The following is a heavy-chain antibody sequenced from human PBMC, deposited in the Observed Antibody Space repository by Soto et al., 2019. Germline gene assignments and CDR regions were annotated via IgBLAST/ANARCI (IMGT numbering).Heavy chain of an antibody. CDR3: TTRTGTLRKDYYYYYYMDV. CDR2: IKSKTDGGTT. D-gene: IGHD1-1*01. V-gene: IGHV3-15*01. CDR1: GFTFSNAW. Sequence: EVQLVESGGGLVKPGGSLRLSCAASGFTFSNAWMSWVRQAPGKGLEWVGRIKSKTDGGTTDYAAPVKGRFTISRDDSKNTLYLQMNSLKTEDTAVYYCTTRTGTLRKDYYYYYYMDVWGKGTTVTVSS. J-gene: IGHJ6*03.